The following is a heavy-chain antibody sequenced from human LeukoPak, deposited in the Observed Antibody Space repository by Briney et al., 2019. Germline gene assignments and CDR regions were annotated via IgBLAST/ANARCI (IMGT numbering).Heavy chain of an antibody. CDR3: ARGPRYYYDSSGYSYFEY. Sequence: GGSLRLSCVDSGFSFSTYWMSWVRQAPGKGLEWVANIKQDGSAKYYVDSVKDRFTISRDNAKNSLYLQMSSLRAEDTAVYYCARGPRYYYDSSGYSYFEYWGQGTLVTVSS. D-gene: IGHD3-22*01. CDR1: GFSFSTYW. CDR2: IKQDGSAK. V-gene: IGHV3-7*01. J-gene: IGHJ4*02.